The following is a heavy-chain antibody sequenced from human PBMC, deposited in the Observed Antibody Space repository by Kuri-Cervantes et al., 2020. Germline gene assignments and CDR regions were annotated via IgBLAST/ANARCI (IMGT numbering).Heavy chain of an antibody. Sequence: GESLKISCAASGFTFSSYAMSWVRQAPGKGLEWVSAISGSGGSTYYADSVKGRFTISRDNSKNTLYLQMNSLRAEDTAVYYCTRGYSSGWYFDLWGRGTLVTVSS. V-gene: IGHV3-23*01. J-gene: IGHJ2*01. D-gene: IGHD6-19*01. CDR3: TRGYSSGWYFDL. CDR2: ISGSGGST. CDR1: GFTFSSYA.